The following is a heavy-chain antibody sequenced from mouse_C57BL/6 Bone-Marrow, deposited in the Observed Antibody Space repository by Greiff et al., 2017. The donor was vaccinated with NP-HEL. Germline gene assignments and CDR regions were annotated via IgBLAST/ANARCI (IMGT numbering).Heavy chain of an antibody. CDR1: GFSLTSYG. D-gene: IGHD2-5*01. J-gene: IGHJ4*01. CDR3: ARRSNYDDYAMDY. Sequence: VKVQQSGPGLVQPSQSLSITCTVSGFSLTSYGVHWVRQSPGKGLEWLGVIWSGGSTDYNAAFISRLSISKDNSKSQVFFKMNSLQADDTAIYYCARRSNYDDYAMDYWGQGTSVTVSS. CDR2: IWSGGST. V-gene: IGHV2-2*01.